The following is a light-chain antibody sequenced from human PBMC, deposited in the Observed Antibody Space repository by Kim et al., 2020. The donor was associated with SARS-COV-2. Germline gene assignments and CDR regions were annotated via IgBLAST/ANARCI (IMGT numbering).Light chain of an antibody. CDR2: AAF. Sequence: AGDRVTITCRESQRISTYLNWYEEKPGKAPERLMFAAFSLQSGVPSRFSGSGDGTDFTHTISSLQPEDFATYYGQQSYNTPLTLGGGTKVDIK. CDR1: QRISTY. CDR3: QQSYNTPLT. J-gene: IGKJ4*01. V-gene: IGKV1-39*01.